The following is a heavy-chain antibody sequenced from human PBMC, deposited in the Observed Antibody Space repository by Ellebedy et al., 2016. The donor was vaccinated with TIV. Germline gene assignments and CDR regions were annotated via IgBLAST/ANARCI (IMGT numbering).Heavy chain of an antibody. J-gene: IGHJ5*02. D-gene: IGHD3-22*01. CDR1: GGSISSYF. Sequence: SETLSLTCTVSGGSISSYFWSWIRQPPGKGLEWIGYIDYSGNTNYNPSLQSRVTVSVDTSKNQFSLKLTSVTAADTAVYFCARHDPRYYESSGFYYGGWFDPWGQGTLVTVSS. V-gene: IGHV4-59*08. CDR2: IDYSGNT. CDR3: ARHDPRYYESSGFYYGGWFDP.